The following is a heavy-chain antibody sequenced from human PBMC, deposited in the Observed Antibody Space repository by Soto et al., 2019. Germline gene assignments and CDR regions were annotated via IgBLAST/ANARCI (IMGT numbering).Heavy chain of an antibody. CDR3: GRWDYGSNSLEF. D-gene: IGHD4-17*01. Sequence: ASVKVSCKTSGYIFTGYFIHWVRQTPGQGLQWMGRITPNSGDTKYGQTFQGRVTFTRDTSTSTAYMELSGLRSDDTALYYCGRWDYGSNSLEFWGQGTLVTVSS. CDR1: GYIFTGYF. V-gene: IGHV1-2*06. CDR2: ITPNSGDT. J-gene: IGHJ4*03.